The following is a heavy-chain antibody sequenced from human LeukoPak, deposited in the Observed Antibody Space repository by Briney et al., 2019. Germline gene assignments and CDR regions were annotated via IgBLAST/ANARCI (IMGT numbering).Heavy chain of an antibody. D-gene: IGHD1-26*01. CDR3: TRPRGTPGAFDI. J-gene: IGHJ3*02. V-gene: IGHV3-21*01. CDR2: ISTSSSYM. CDR1: GFTFTSYS. Sequence: GGSLRLSCAASGFTFTSYSLNWVRQAPGKGLEWVSSISTSSSYMYYADSVKGRFTISRDNAKNSLYLQMNSLRAEDTAVYDCTRPRGTPGAFDIWGQGTMVTVSS.